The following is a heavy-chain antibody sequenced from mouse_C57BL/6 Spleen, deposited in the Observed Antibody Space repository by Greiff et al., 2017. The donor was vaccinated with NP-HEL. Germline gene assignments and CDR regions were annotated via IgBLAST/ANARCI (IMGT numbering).Heavy chain of an antibody. CDR3: ARGWLQNTGYFDY. J-gene: IGHJ2*01. D-gene: IGHD2-3*01. CDR2: IYPGSGST. Sequence: QVQLQQPGAELVKPGASVKMSCKASGYTFTSYWITWVKQRPGQGLEWIGDIYPGSGSTNYNEKFKSKATLTVDTSSSTAYMQLSSLTSEDAAVYYCARGWLQNTGYFDYWGQGTTLTVSS. CDR1: GYTFTSYW. V-gene: IGHV1-55*01.